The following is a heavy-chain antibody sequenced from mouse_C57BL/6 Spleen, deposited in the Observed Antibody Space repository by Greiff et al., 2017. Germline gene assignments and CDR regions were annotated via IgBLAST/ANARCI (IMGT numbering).Heavy chain of an antibody. J-gene: IGHJ1*03. Sequence: VQLQQSGGDLVKPGGSLKLSCAASGFTFSSYGMSWVRQTPDKRLEWVATISSGGSYTYYPDSVKGRFTISRDNAKNTLYLQMSSLKSEDTAMYYCARHADYDWYFDVWGTGTTVTVSS. V-gene: IGHV5-6*01. CDR3: ARHADYDWYFDV. D-gene: IGHD2-4*01. CDR2: ISSGGSYT. CDR1: GFTFSSYG.